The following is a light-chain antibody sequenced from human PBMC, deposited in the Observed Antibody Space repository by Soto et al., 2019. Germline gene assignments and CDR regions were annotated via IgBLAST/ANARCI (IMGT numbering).Light chain of an antibody. Sequence: QLVLTQPPSVSGAPGQRVTISCTGSSSNIGAGYDVHWYQQLPGTAPKLLIYGNSNRPSGVPDRFSGSKSGTSASLAITGLRAEDEADYSCQSYDSSLSGWVFGGGTKLTVL. CDR3: QSYDSSLSGWV. CDR1: SSNIGAGYD. CDR2: GNS. V-gene: IGLV1-40*01. J-gene: IGLJ3*02.